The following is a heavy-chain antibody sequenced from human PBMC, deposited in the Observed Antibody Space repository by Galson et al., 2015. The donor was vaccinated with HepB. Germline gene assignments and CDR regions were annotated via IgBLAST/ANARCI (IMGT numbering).Heavy chain of an antibody. CDR3: ARNTYCSSTSCYVPYDY. CDR1: GFTFSSYA. V-gene: IGHV3-21*01. CDR2: ISSSSSYI. D-gene: IGHD2-2*01. Sequence: SLRLSCAASGFTFSSYAMHWVRQAPGKGLEWVSSISSSSSYIYYADSVKGRFTISRDNAKNSLYLQMNSLRAEDTAVYYCARNTYCSSTSCYVPYDYWGQGTLVTVSS. J-gene: IGHJ4*02.